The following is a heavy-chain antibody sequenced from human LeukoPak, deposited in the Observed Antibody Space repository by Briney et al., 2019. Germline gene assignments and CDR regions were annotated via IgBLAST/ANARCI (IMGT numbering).Heavy chain of an antibody. CDR3: ARSPKDWLLEEAYCFDY. CDR2: IYTSGNT. CDR1: GGSISSGSYY. J-gene: IGHJ4*02. V-gene: IGHV4-61*02. D-gene: IGHD3/OR15-3a*01. Sequence: SETLSLTCTVSGGSISSGSYYWSWIRQPAGMGLEWIGRIYTSGNTNYNPSLKSRVTISVDTSKNQFSLKLRSVTAADTAVYYCARSPKDWLLEEAYCFDYWGQGTLVTVSS.